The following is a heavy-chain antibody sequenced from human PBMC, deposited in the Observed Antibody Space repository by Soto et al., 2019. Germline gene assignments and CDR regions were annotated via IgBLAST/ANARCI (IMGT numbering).Heavy chain of an antibody. CDR3: ARDFRHGYYYYYGMDV. CDR1: GFTVSSNY. Sequence: GGSLRLSCAASGFTVSSNYMSWVRQAPGKGLEWVSVIYSGGSTYYADSVKGRFTIARDNSKNTLYLRMNSLRAEDTAVYYCARDFRHGYYYYYGMDVWGQGTTVTVSS. V-gene: IGHV3-53*01. CDR2: IYSGGST. J-gene: IGHJ6*02.